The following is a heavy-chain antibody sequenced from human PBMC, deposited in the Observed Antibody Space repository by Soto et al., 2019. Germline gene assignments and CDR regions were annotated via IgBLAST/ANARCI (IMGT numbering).Heavy chain of an antibody. CDR2: IYYSGST. D-gene: IGHD3-22*01. Sequence: SETLSLTCTVSGGSISSVGSYWSWIRQHPGKGLEWIGYIYYSGSTYYNPSLKSRVTISVDTSKNQFSLKLSSVTAADTAVYYCARDYYYYDSSGYSYYYGMDVWGQGTTVTVSS. J-gene: IGHJ6*02. CDR1: GGSISSVGSY. CDR3: ARDYYYYDSSGYSYYYGMDV. V-gene: IGHV4-31*03.